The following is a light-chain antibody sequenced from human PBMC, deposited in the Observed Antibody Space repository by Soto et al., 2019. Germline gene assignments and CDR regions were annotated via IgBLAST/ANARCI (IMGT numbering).Light chain of an antibody. Sequence: DIQMTPSPSSLSASVGDRVTITCRASQSISSYLNWYQQKPGKAPKLLIHAASRLESGVPSRFSGSGSGTDFTLTISSLQPEDSATYYCQQSYSIPVTFGQGTKVDIK. CDR1: QSISSY. CDR2: AAS. J-gene: IGKJ2*01. V-gene: IGKV1-39*01. CDR3: QQSYSIPVT.